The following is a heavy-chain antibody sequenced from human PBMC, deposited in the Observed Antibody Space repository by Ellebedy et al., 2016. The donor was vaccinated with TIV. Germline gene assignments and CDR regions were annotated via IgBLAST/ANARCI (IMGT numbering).Heavy chain of an antibody. D-gene: IGHD6-19*01. CDR3: AHTSGWTSDY. CDR2: IYWDGTK. CDR1: GFSLRSYEEG. V-gene: IGHV2-5*02. Sequence: SGPTLVKPTPTLTLTCSFSGFSLRSYEEGVSWIRQPPGKALEWLAFIYWDGTKRYSPSLKSRLTITEDTSKSQVVLTMTNMDPVDTATYYCAHTSGWTSDYWGQGTLVTVSS. J-gene: IGHJ4*02.